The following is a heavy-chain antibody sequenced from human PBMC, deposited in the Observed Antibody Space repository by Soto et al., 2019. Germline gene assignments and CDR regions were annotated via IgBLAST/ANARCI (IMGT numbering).Heavy chain of an antibody. CDR1: GYTFTSYA. CDR3: ARVAAGYYDILTGYYRKHNWFDP. CDR2: INAGNSNT. Sequence: ASVKVSWKASGYTFTSYAMHWVRQAPGQRLEWMGWINAGNSNTKYSQKFQGRVTITRDTSASTAYMELSSLRSEDTAVYYCARVAAGYYDILTGYYRKHNWFDPWGQGTLVTVSS. V-gene: IGHV1-3*01. D-gene: IGHD3-9*01. J-gene: IGHJ5*02.